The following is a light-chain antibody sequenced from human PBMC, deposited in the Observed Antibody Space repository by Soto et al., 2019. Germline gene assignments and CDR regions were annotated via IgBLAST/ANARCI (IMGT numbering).Light chain of an antibody. V-gene: IGLV1-47*01. Sequence: QSVLTQPPSASGTPGQRVTISCSGSSSNIGSNYVYWYQQLPGTAPKLLIYRNNQRPSGVPDRFSGSKSGTSASLAISGLRSXXEADYYCAAWDDSLSGWVFGGGTKVTVL. CDR1: SSNIGSNY. CDR2: RNN. J-gene: IGLJ3*02. CDR3: AAWDDSLSGWV.